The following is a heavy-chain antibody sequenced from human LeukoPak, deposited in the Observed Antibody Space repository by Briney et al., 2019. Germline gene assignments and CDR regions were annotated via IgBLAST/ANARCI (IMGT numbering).Heavy chain of an antibody. CDR2: ISSSGRSI. V-gene: IGHV3-48*01. Sequence: GGSLRLSCAASGFTFSAYSMNWVRQAPGKGLEWVSYISSSGRSIYYADSVKGRFTVSRDNARNTLFLQMNSLRAEDTAVYYCARDWGGYCSGGSCYPGYWGQGTLVTVSS. D-gene: IGHD2-15*01. CDR3: ARDWGGYCSGGSCYPGY. J-gene: IGHJ4*02. CDR1: GFTFSAYS.